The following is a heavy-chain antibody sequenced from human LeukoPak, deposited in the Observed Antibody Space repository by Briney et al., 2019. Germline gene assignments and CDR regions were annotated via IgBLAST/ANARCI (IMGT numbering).Heavy chain of an antibody. J-gene: IGHJ5*02. V-gene: IGHV3-15*01. CDR1: GFTFNNAW. Sequence: KXGXSLRLSCAASGFTFNNAWMNWVRQAPGKGLEWVGRIKSKNVGCTTDYAAPVKGRFTISRDDSKNTVYLQMNSLKIEDTAVYYCTSHAAFDPWGQGTLVTVSS. CDR2: IKSKNVGCTT. CDR3: TSHAAFDP.